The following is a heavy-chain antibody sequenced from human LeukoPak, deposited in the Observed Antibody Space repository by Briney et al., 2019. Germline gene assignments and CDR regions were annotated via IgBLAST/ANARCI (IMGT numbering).Heavy chain of an antibody. CDR1: GYTLTELS. CDR2: IIPIFGTA. D-gene: IGHD3-3*01. Sequence: SVKVSCKVSGYTLTELSMHWVRQAPGQGLEWMGGIIPIFGTANYAQKFQGRVTITADESTSTAYMELSSLRSEDTAVYYCARGEWLLYAFDIWGQGTMVTVSS. V-gene: IGHV1-69*13. CDR3: ARGEWLLYAFDI. J-gene: IGHJ3*02.